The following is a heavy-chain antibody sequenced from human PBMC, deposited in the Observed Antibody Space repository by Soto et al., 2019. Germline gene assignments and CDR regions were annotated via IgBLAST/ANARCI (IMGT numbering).Heavy chain of an antibody. CDR1: GYTFTSYA. CDR2: INAGNGNT. D-gene: IGHD3-22*01. CDR3: ARGWDSSGYYFSWFDP. V-gene: IGHV1-3*01. J-gene: IGHJ5*02. Sequence: ASVKVSCKASGYTFTSYAMHWVRQALGQRLEWMGWINAGNGNTKYSQKFQGRVTITRDTSASTAYMELSSLRSEDTAVYYCARGWDSSGYYFSWFDPWGQGTLVTVSS.